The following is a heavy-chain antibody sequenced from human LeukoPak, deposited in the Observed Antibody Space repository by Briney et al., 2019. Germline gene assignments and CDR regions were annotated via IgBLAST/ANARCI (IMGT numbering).Heavy chain of an antibody. CDR1: GGSICSYY. D-gene: IGHD6-19*01. CDR2: VFYTGST. CDR3: ARTAGRGVDDAFDI. J-gene: IGHJ3*02. V-gene: IGHV4-59*08. Sequence: PSETLSLTCTVSGGSICSYYCIWIRQPPGKGLEWIGYVFYTGSTNYNPSLKSRVTISVDTSKNQFSLRLSSITAADTAVYYCARTAGRGVDDAFDIWGQGTMVTVSS.